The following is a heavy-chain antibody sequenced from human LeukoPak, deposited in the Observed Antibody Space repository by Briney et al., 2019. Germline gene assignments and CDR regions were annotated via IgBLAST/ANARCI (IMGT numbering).Heavy chain of an antibody. J-gene: IGHJ4*02. D-gene: IGHD3-22*01. CDR2: IYYSGGT. Sequence: AETLSLTCTVSGGAISSYYWSWIRQPPGKGLEWIGYIYYSGGTKYNPSLMSRVTISVDRAQDQFSLSLRSVTAADTAVYYCARDGLYDSSGYYMDSWGQGTLVIVSS. CDR3: ARDGLYDSSGYYMDS. CDR1: GGAISSYY. V-gene: IGHV4-59*01.